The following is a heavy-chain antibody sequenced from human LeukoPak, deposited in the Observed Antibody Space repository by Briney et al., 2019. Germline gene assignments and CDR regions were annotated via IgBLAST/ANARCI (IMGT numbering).Heavy chain of an antibody. J-gene: IGHJ4*02. CDR2: IKDDGSEK. D-gene: IGHD1-14*01. V-gene: IGHV3-7*04. CDR1: GFTFSSYW. Sequence: GGSLRLSCVGSGFTFSSYWTTWVRQAPGKGLEWVADIKDDGSEKYSVDSVKGRFTISRDNAKNLLYLQMSSLRAEDTAVYYCARARIDYWGQGTLVTVSS. CDR3: ARARIDY.